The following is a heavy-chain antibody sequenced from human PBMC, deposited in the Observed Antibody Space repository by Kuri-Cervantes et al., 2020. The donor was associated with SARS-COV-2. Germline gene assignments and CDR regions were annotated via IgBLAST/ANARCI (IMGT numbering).Heavy chain of an antibody. CDR1: GYTFTSYG. Sequence: ASVKVSCKASGYTFTSYGISWVRQAPGQGLEWMGWISAYNGNTNYAQKLRGRVTMTTDTSTSTAYMELRSLRSDDTAVYYCARGLDFWSGYYGMDVWGQGTTVTVSS. D-gene: IGHD3-3*01. V-gene: IGHV1-18*04. CDR2: ISAYNGNT. CDR3: ARGLDFWSGYYGMDV. J-gene: IGHJ6*02.